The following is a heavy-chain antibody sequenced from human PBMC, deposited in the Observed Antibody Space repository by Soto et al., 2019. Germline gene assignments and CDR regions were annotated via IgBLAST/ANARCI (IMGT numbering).Heavy chain of an antibody. D-gene: IGHD2-2*01. CDR2: IVVGSGNT. CDR1: GFTFTSSS. V-gene: IGHV1-58*01. J-gene: IGHJ6*02. Sequence: ASVKVSCKASGFTFTSSSVQWVLQARGQRLEWIGWIVVGSGNTNYAQKFQERVTITRDMSTSTAYMELSSLRSEDTAVYYCAAADPEDIVVVPAAAYYYYGMDVWGQGTTVTVSS. CDR3: AAADPEDIVVVPAAAYYYYGMDV.